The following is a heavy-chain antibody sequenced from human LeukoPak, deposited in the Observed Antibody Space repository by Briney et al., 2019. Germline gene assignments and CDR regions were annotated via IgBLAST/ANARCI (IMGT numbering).Heavy chain of an antibody. J-gene: IGHJ4*02. CDR2: INQDGSEE. Sequence: GGSLRLSCAASGFTFSHYWMTWVRQAPGKGLEWVAQINQDGSEEYYMDSVKARFTITRDNAKNSVFLQMNSLRAEDTAVYYCVRDGGVSGYDLLDYWGQGTLVTVSS. D-gene: IGHD5-12*01. V-gene: IGHV3-7*01. CDR1: GFTFSHYW. CDR3: VRDGGVSGYDLLDY.